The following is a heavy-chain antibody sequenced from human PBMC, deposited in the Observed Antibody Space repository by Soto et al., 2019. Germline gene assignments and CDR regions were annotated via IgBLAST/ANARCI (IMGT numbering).Heavy chain of an antibody. Sequence: VQLVESGGGLVQPGGALRLSCAASGFTFSSYVINWLRQAPGKGLEWVSYISISSSTRYYADSVRGRFTISRDNAKNSLYLQINSLRDEDTAVYYCARGGGFFDYWGQGTLVTVSS. D-gene: IGHD3-10*01. CDR2: ISISSSTR. V-gene: IGHV3-48*02. CDR3: ARGGGFFDY. CDR1: GFTFSSYV. J-gene: IGHJ4*02.